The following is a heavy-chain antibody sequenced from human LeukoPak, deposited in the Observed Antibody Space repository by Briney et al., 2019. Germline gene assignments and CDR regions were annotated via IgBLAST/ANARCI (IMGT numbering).Heavy chain of an antibody. J-gene: IGHJ4*02. CDR1: GFSFSVHY. CDR2: ISDSGSYT. CDR3: ARCSGVFGSSDY. Sequence: GGSLRLSCAASGFSFSVHYFSWLRQAPRRGLEWISYISDSGSYTNYAASVRGRFTISRDNAKNSLYLQMNSLRAEDTAVYYCARCSGVFGSSDYWGQGTLVTVSS. D-gene: IGHD6-6*01. V-gene: IGHV3-11*06.